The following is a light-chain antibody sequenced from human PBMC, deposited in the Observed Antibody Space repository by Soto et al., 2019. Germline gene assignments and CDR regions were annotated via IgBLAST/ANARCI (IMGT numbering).Light chain of an antibody. J-gene: IGLJ3*02. V-gene: IGLV2-14*01. CDR1: SSDIGGYNY. CDR2: EVS. CDR3: SSYTRSDTWV. Sequence: QSALTQPASVSGSPGQSITISCTGTSSDIGGYNYVSWYQQDPGKAPRLMIYEVSNRPSRVSNRFSGSKSGDTASLTISGLQAEDEADYYCSSYTRSDTWVFGGGTKLTVL.